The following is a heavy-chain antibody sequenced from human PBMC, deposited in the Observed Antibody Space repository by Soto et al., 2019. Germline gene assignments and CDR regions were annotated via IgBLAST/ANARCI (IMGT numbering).Heavy chain of an antibody. Sequence: SXTLSLTCAVSGGRISSRTYSWGWIRQPPGKGLEWIGSIYHSGSTNYNPSLKSRVTISVDKSKNQFSLKLSSVTAADTAVYYCARVAVAGTRVDYWGQGTLVTVSS. CDR3: ARVAVAGTRVDY. CDR2: IYHSGST. J-gene: IGHJ4*02. CDR1: GGRISSRTYS. V-gene: IGHV4-39*07. D-gene: IGHD6-19*01.